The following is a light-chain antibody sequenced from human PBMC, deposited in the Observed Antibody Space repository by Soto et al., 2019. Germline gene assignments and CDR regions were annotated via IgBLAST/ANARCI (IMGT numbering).Light chain of an antibody. Sequence: EIVLTQSPGTLSVSPGERATLSCRASQSVRSSYLAWYRQKPGQAPRLLIYGASSRATGIPDRFSGSGSGTDFTLTISRLEPADFAVYYCQQYGNAPNTFGQGTKLEIK. CDR1: QSVRSSY. V-gene: IGKV3-20*01. CDR2: GAS. J-gene: IGKJ2*01. CDR3: QQYGNAPNT.